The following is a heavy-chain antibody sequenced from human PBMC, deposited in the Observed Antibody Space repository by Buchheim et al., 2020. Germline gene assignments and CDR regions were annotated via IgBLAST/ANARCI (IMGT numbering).Heavy chain of an antibody. V-gene: IGHV4-59*01. D-gene: IGHD3-3*02. J-gene: IGHJ4*02. CDR3: ARSGYGGHFDFDY. CDR1: GGSISSYY. CDR2: IYYSGST. Sequence: QVQLQESGPGLVKPSETLSLTCTVSGGSISSYYWSWIRQPPGKGLEWIGYIYYSGSTNYNPSLKSRVTISVDTSKNQFSLKLSSVTAADTAVYYCARSGYGGHFDFDYWGQGTL.